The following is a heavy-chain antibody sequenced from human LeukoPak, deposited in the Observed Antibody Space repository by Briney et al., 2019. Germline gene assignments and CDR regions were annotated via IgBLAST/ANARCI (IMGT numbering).Heavy chain of an antibody. J-gene: IGHJ4*02. V-gene: IGHV3-23*01. CDR2: ISGSGGST. CDR1: GFTFSSYA. CDR3: AKAPYYYDSSGYWLSFDY. D-gene: IGHD3-22*01. Sequence: GGSLRLSCAASGFTFSSYAMSWVRQAPGKGLEWVSAISGSGGSTYYADSVKGRFTISRDNSKNTLYLQMNSLRAEDTAVYYCAKAPYYYDSSGYWLSFDYWGQGTLVTVSP.